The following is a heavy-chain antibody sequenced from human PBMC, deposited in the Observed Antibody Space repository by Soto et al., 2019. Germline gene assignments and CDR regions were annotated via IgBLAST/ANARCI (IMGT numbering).Heavy chain of an antibody. J-gene: IGHJ3*02. CDR3: AKGLFREWGAFDI. CDR1: GITFSSYA. Sequence: PGGSLRLSCAASGITFSSYAMSWVRQAPGKGLEWVSAISGSGGSTYYADSVKGRFTISRDNSKNTLYLQMNSLRAEDTAVYYCAKGLFREWGAFDIWGQGTMVTVSS. V-gene: IGHV3-23*01. D-gene: IGHD3-10*01. CDR2: ISGSGGST.